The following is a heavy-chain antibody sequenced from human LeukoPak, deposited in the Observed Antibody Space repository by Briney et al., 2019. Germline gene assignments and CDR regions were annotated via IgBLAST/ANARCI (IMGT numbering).Heavy chain of an antibody. CDR1: GFTFSSYG. V-gene: IGHV3-30*18. Sequence: PGRSLRLSCAASGFTFSSYGMHWVRQAPGKGLEWVAVISYDGSNKYYADSVKGRFTISRDNSKNTLYLQMNSLRAEDTAVYYCAKAHYDSSGRTIDYWGQGTLVTVSS. J-gene: IGHJ4*02. CDR3: AKAHYDSSGRTIDY. CDR2: ISYDGSNK. D-gene: IGHD3-22*01.